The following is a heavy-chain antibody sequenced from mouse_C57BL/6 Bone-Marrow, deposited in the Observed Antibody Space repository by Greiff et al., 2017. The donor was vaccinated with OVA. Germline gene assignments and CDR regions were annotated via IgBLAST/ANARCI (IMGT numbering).Heavy chain of an antibody. Sequence: QVQLQQPGAELVRPGTSVKLSCKASGYTFTSYWMHWVKQRPGQGLEWIGVLDPSDSYPNYNQTFKGKATLTVDTSSSTAYMQLSSLTSEDSAVYYCARRPAQLRLRTWFAYWGQGTLVTVSA. V-gene: IGHV1-59*01. CDR3: ARRPAQLRLRTWFAY. CDR2: LDPSDSYP. D-gene: IGHD3-2*02. CDR1: GYTFTSYW. J-gene: IGHJ3*01.